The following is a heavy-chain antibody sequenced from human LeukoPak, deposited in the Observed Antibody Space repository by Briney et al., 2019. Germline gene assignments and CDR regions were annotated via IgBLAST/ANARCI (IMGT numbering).Heavy chain of an antibody. Sequence: SETLSLTCTVSGGSISSSSYYWGWIRQPPGKGLEWIYSGSTYYNPSLKSRVTISVDTPKNQFSLKLSSVTAADTAVYYCARAGSWGDAFDIWGQGTMVTVSS. J-gene: IGHJ3*02. CDR2: SGST. CDR1: GGSISSSSYY. D-gene: IGHD6-13*01. CDR3: ARAGSWGDAFDI. V-gene: IGHV4-39*07.